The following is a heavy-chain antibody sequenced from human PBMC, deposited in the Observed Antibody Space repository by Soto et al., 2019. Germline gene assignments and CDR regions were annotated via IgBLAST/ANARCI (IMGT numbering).Heavy chain of an antibody. D-gene: IGHD2-2*02. CDR3: ARGDIVVVPAAIGD. CDR1: GFTFSSYA. V-gene: IGHV3-30-3*01. CDR2: ISYDGSNK. J-gene: IGHJ4*02. Sequence: GGSLRLSCAASGFTFSSYAMHWVRQAPGKGLEWVAVISYDGSNKYYADSVKGRFTISRDNSKNTLYLQMNSLRAEDTAVYYCARGDIVVVPAAIGDWGQGTLVTVSS.